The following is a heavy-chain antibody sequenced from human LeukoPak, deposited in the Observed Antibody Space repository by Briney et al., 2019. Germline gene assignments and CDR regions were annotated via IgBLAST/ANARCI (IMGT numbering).Heavy chain of an antibody. CDR3: ARDSPNGIAAAGSYYYYGMDV. Sequence: SETLSLTCTVSGGSISSGSYYWSWIRQPAGKGLEWIGRIYTSGSTNYNPSLKSRVTISVDTSKNQFSLKLSPVTAADTAVYYCARDSPNGIAAAGSYYYYGMDVWGQGTTVTVSS. CDR2: IYTSGST. CDR1: GGSISSGSYY. V-gene: IGHV4-61*02. J-gene: IGHJ6*02. D-gene: IGHD6-13*01.